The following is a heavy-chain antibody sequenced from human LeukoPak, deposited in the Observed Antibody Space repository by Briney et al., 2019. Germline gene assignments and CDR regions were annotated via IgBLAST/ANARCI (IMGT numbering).Heavy chain of an antibody. CDR2: ISVSSSYK. Sequence: PGESLRLSCAASGFTFSSYSMNWVRQAPGMGLEWVSSISVSSSYKHYADSVKGRFTISRDNAKNSLYLQMNSLRAEDTAVYYCARDLVNTGMVGFDYWGQGTLVTVSS. CDR1: GFTFSSYS. D-gene: IGHD5-18*01. V-gene: IGHV3-21*01. CDR3: ARDLVNTGMVGFDY. J-gene: IGHJ4*02.